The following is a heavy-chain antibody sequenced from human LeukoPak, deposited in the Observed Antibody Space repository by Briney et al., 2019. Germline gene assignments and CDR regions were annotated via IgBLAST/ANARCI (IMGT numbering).Heavy chain of an antibody. CDR2: IKEDGSVE. D-gene: IGHD5/OR15-5a*01. CDR1: GLTLSTYA. CDR3: ATYSVPDKWDAFDM. V-gene: IGHV3-7*01. J-gene: IGHJ3*02. Sequence: GGSLRLSCAASGLTLSTYAMSWVRQAPGKGLEWVATIKEDGSVEYSVDSMRGRFIISRDIAKNSLHLQMNSLRGEDTAVYYCATYSVPDKWDAFDMWGQGTLVTVSS.